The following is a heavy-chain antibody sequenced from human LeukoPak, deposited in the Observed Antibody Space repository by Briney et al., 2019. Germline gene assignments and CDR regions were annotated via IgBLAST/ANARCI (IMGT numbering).Heavy chain of an antibody. V-gene: IGHV4-39*07. J-gene: IGHJ3*02. CDR1: GGSISSYY. D-gene: IGHD3-10*01. Sequence: SETLSLTCTVSGGSISSYYWGWIRQPPGKGLEWIGNIFYSGSTYYSPSLRSRVTISLDTSRNQFSLKLNSMTAADTAVYYCAKSNGYGLVDIWGQGTMVTVSS. CDR3: AKSNGYGLVDI. CDR2: IFYSGST.